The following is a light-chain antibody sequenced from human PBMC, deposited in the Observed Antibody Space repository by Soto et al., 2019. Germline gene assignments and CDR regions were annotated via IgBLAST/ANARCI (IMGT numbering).Light chain of an antibody. CDR3: QQHSNWPPRYT. V-gene: IGKV3-11*01. CDR2: DAS. CDR1: QSVSRY. J-gene: IGKJ2*01. Sequence: EIVLTHAPATLALSPGERATLSYRASQSVSRYLAWYQQKPGQAPRLLIYDASNMATGIPARFSGSGYGTDFTLTISSLEHEAIDVYYCQQHSNWPPRYTFGQGTKLEIK.